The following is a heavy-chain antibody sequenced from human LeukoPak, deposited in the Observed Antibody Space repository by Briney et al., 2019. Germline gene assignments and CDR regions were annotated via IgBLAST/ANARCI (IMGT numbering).Heavy chain of an antibody. J-gene: IGHJ3*02. D-gene: IGHD6-13*01. Sequence: GGSLRLSCAASGFTFSSYWMSWVRQAPGKGLEWVANIKQDGSEKYYVDSVKGRFTISRDNAKNSLYLQMNSLRAEDTAVYYCARTDTYSSSWLPSCAFDIWGQGTMVTVSS. CDR1: GFTFSSYW. V-gene: IGHV3-7*01. CDR3: ARTDTYSSSWLPSCAFDI. CDR2: IKQDGSEK.